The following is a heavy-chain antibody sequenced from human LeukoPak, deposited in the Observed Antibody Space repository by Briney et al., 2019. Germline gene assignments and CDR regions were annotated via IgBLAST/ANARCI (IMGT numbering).Heavy chain of an antibody. CDR2: IYYSGST. CDR1: GGSISSSSYY. D-gene: IGHD3-22*01. V-gene: IGHV4-39*07. J-gene: IGHJ4*02. Sequence: SETLSLTCTVSGGSISSSSYYWGWIRQPPGKGLEWIGSIYYSGSTYYNPSLQSRVTMSIDTSKNQFSLKLSSVTAADTAVYYCARDHYYYDTSGYYLYDYWGQGTRVTVSS. CDR3: ARDHYYYDTSGYYLYDY.